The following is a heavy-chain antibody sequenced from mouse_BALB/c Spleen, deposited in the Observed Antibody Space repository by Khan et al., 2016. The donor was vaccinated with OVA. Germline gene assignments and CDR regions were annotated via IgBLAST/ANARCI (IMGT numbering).Heavy chain of an antibody. Sequence: VQLVESGPGLVKPSQSLSLTCTVTGYSITSEHAWNWIRQFPGNKLEWMGYISYSGNTRYNPSLKSRISITRDTSKNQFFLQLNSVTTEDTATYYCARKDYYDYDPFPYWGQGTLVTVSA. CDR2: ISYSGNT. J-gene: IGHJ3*01. V-gene: IGHV3-2*02. D-gene: IGHD2-4*01. CDR1: GYSITSEHA. CDR3: ARKDYYDYDPFPY.